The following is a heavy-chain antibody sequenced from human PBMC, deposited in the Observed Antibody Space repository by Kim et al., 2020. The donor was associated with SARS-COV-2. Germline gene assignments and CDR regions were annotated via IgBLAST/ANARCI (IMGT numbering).Heavy chain of an antibody. D-gene: IGHD6-6*01. Sequence: GGSLRLSCAASGFTFDDYAMHWVRQAPGKGLEWVSGISWNSGSIGYADSVKGRFTISRDNAKNSLYLQMNSLRPEDTALYYCAKGIGEQLVPLDFQHWGQGTLVTVSS. J-gene: IGHJ1*01. V-gene: IGHV3-9*01. CDR3: AKGIGEQLVPLDFQH. CDR1: GFTFDDYA. CDR2: ISWNSGSI.